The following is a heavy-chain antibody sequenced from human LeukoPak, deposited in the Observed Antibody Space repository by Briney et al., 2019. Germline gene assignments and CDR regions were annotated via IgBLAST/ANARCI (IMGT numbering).Heavy chain of an antibody. CDR1: GFTFSNYW. CDR3: ARDQGYSYGFPAAFDI. Sequence: GGSLRLSCAASGFTFSNYWMTWVRQAPGKGLEWVANINQDGGEKYYVDSVKGRFTISRDSAKNSLYLQMNSLRAEDTAVYYCARDQGYSYGFPAAFDIWGQGTMVTVSS. D-gene: IGHD5-18*01. CDR2: INQDGGEK. V-gene: IGHV3-7*01. J-gene: IGHJ3*02.